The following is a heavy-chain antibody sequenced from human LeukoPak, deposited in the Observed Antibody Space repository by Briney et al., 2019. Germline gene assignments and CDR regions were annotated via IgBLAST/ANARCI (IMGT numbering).Heavy chain of an antibody. J-gene: IGHJ4*02. V-gene: IGHV5-51*01. CDR1: GYSFTSYS. CDR3: ASTRSWHRYGYGY. D-gene: IGHD5-18*01. Sequence: VESLKISCKASGYSFTSYSIGWVRQMPGKGLEWMGIIHPGDSDTRYSPSFEGQVTISADKSISTAYLQWSSLKASDTAMYYCASTRSWHRYGYGYWGQGTLVTVSS. CDR2: IHPGDSDT.